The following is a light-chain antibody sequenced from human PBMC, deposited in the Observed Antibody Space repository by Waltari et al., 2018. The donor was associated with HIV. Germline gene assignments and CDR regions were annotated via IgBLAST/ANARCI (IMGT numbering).Light chain of an antibody. V-gene: IGLV8-61*01. CDR2: SQN. CDR3: VLYMDSGVV. J-gene: IGLJ2*01. Sequence: QTVVTQEPSFSVSPGGTVTLTCGLSSCSVSTSFHPSCYQQTPCQAPRTLIYSQNTRASGVPDRFSGASLGNKAALTITGAQADDESDYYCVLYMDSGVVFGGGTKLTVL. CDR1: SCSVSTSFH.